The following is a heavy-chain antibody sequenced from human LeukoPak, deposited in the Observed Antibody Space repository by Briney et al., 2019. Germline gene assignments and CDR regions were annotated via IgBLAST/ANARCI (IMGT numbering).Heavy chain of an antibody. CDR2: ISSSGSTI. CDR3: ARVGGSYNFFDY. V-gene: IGHV3-48*03. Sequence: GGSLRLSCAASGFTVSSYEMNWIRQAPGKGLEWVSYISSSGSTIYYADSVKGRFTISRDNAKNSLYLQMNSLRAEDTAVYYCARVGGSYNFFDYWGQGTLVTVSS. CDR1: GFTVSSYE. J-gene: IGHJ4*02. D-gene: IGHD1-26*01.